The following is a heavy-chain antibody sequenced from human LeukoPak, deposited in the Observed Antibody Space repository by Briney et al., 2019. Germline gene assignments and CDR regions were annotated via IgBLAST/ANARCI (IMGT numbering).Heavy chain of an antibody. CDR1: GGSISRYY. CDR3: ARPGVGSGRYGAFDI. Sequence: PSETLSLTCTVSGGSISRYYWSWIRQPPGKGLEWIGYVYYSGSTDYNPSLESRVTMSVDTSKNQFSLKLSSVTAADTAVYYCARPGVGSGRYGAFDIWGQGTMVTVSS. D-gene: IGHD5-18*01. CDR2: VYYSGST. V-gene: IGHV4-59*08. J-gene: IGHJ3*02.